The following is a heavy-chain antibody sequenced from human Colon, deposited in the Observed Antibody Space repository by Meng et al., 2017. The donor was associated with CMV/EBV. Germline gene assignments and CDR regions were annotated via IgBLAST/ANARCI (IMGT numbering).Heavy chain of an antibody. Sequence: ASVKVSCKTSGYPFTIHYIHWVRQAPGRGLEWMGWMNPNSGETNYAQKFQGRVTMTRDTTVNTAYLDLTSLRSADTAVYYCATLSIYDSTISDFWGQGTLVTVSS. CDR1: GYPFTIHY. CDR2: MNPNSGET. D-gene: IGHD5/OR15-5a*01. J-gene: IGHJ4*02. V-gene: IGHV1-2*02. CDR3: ATLSIYDSTISDF.